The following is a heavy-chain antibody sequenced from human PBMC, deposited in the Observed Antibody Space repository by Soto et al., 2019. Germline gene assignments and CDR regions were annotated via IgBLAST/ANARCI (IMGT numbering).Heavy chain of an antibody. J-gene: IGHJ5*02. Sequence: SETLSLTCTVSGGSVSSGSYYWSWIRQPPGKGLAWIGYIYYRGSTNYNPSLKSRVTISVDTSKNQFSLKLTSVTAADTAVYYCARYHYESSSNHRWFDPWGQGILVTVSS. CDR1: GGSVSSGSYY. D-gene: IGHD3-22*01. CDR3: ARYHYESSSNHRWFDP. V-gene: IGHV4-61*01. CDR2: IYYRGST.